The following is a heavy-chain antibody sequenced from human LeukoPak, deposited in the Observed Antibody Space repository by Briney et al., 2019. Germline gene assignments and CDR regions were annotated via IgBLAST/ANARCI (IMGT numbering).Heavy chain of an antibody. J-gene: IGHJ4*02. CDR2: FDPEDGET. CDR1: GYTLTELS. D-gene: IGHD3-22*01. Sequence: ASVKVSCKVSGYTLTELSMHWVRQAPGKGLEWMGGFDPEDGETIYAQKFQGRVTMTEDTSTDTAYVELSSLRSEDTAVYYCATWYYYDSSGYWRIFDYWGQGTLVTVSS. CDR3: ATWYYYDSSGYWRIFDY. V-gene: IGHV1-24*01.